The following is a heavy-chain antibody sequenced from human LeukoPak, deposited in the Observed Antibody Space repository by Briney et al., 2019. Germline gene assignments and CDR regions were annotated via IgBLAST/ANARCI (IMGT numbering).Heavy chain of an antibody. Sequence: GGSLRLSCAAFGFSFSSYGMFWVRQAPGKGLEWVGVVSYDGSKQYYAGSVKGRFTISRDNSKNTLYLQMDSLRAEDTAVYYCAKGEFWTGIGEFFLYWGQGTPVTVSS. V-gene: IGHV3-33*06. J-gene: IGHJ1*01. CDR2: VSYDGSKQ. D-gene: IGHD3/OR15-3a*01. CDR3: AKGEFWTGIGEFFLY. CDR1: GFSFSSYG.